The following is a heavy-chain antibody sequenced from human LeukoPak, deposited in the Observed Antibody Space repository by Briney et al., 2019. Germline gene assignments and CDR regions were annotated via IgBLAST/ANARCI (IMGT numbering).Heavy chain of an antibody. CDR1: GFTFSSYE. V-gene: IGHV3-48*03. Sequence: TGRSLRLSCAASGFTFSSYEMNWVRQAPGEGLEWVSYISGSGSTKYYTDSVKGRFTISRDNAKNSLYLQMNSLRAEDTAVYYCARLQGYNFDYWGQGTLVTVSS. CDR2: ISGSGSTK. D-gene: IGHD5-24*01. CDR3: ARLQGYNFDY. J-gene: IGHJ4*02.